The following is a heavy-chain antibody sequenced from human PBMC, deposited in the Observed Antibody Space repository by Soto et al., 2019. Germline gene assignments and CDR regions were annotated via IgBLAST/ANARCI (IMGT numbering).Heavy chain of an antibody. Sequence: RSLTCTVSGGSISSGGYYWSWIRQHPGKGLEWIGYIYYSGSTYYNPSLKSRVTISVDTSKNQFSLKLSSVTAADTAVYYCASSLADYYDSSGAFDYWGQGTLVTVSS. D-gene: IGHD3-22*01. CDR1: GGSISSGGYY. CDR2: IYYSGST. V-gene: IGHV4-31*03. J-gene: IGHJ4*02. CDR3: ASSLADYYDSSGAFDY.